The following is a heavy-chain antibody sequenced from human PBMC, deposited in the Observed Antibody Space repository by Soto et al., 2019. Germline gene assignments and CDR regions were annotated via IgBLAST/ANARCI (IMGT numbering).Heavy chain of an antibody. CDR2: IVVGSGNT. J-gene: IGHJ4*02. CDR1: GFTFTSAA. D-gene: IGHD3-22*01. CDR3: ASKAYYDSNEIGLDY. Sequence: SVKVSCKASGFTFTSAAVQWVRQARGQRLEWIGWIVVGSGNTNYAQKFQERVTITRDMSTSTAYMELSSLRSEDTAVYYCASKAYYDSNEIGLDYWGQGTLVTVSS. V-gene: IGHV1-58*01.